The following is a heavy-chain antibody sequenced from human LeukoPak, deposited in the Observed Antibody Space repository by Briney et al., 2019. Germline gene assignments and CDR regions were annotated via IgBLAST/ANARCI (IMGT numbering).Heavy chain of an antibody. CDR1: GFTFNNAW. CDR3: TTAPAAYTFDS. V-gene: IGHV3-15*01. CDR2: IKSITDGGTT. Sequence: GSLRLSCAASGFTFNNAWMSLVRQAPGKGLEWIGRIKSITDGGTTVYAAPVKDRFTISRDDSKNTLYLQMNSLKTEDTAVYYCTTAPAAYTFDSWGQGTLVTVSS. D-gene: IGHD3-16*01. J-gene: IGHJ4*02.